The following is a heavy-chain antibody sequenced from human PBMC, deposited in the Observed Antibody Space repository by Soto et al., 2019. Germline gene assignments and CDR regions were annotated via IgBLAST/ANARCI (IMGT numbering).Heavy chain of an antibody. CDR3: ARDFGSSWSHNYYGMDV. CDR2: LWSDGSYK. V-gene: IGHV3-33*01. D-gene: IGHD6-13*01. J-gene: IGHJ6*02. CDR1: GFTFSSYG. Sequence: PGGSLRLSCAASGFTFSSYGMHWVRQAPGKGLEWVAVLWSDGSYKYYADSVKGRFTISRDNSNNTLYLQMNSLRTEDTAVYYCARDFGSSWSHNYYGMDVWGQGTTVTVSS.